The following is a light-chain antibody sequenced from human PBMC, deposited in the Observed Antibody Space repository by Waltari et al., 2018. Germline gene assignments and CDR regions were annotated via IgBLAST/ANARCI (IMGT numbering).Light chain of an antibody. CDR3: QHYNSFSRT. V-gene: IGKV1-5*03. J-gene: IGKJ1*01. CDR1: QSITNW. CDR2: KAS. Sequence: DFQMTQSPSTLSAFVGDRVTITCRASQSITNWLAGYQQRPGKAPKLLVYKASNLKSNVPSRVSGSGSGTEFTLTITSLQPDDVATYYCQHYNSFSRTFGQGTKVQIK.